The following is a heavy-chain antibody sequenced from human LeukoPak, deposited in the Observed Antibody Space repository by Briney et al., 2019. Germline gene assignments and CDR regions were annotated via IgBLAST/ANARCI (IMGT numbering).Heavy chain of an antibody. V-gene: IGHV3-21*01. J-gene: IGHJ4*02. CDR2: ISSSSSYI. Sequence: GGSLRLSCAASGFTISSYSMNWVRQAPGKGLEWVSSISSSSSYIYYADSVKGRFTISRDNSKNSLYLQMNSPSAEDTAVYYCARASPARHSYGLYYFIYWGQGTLVTVSS. D-gene: IGHD5-18*01. CDR1: GFTISSYS. CDR3: ARASPARHSYGLYYFIY.